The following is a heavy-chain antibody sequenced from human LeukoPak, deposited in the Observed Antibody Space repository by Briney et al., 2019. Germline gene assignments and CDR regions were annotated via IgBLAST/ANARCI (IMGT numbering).Heavy chain of an antibody. D-gene: IGHD3-3*01. CDR3: AREIGVVDMDV. V-gene: IGHV4-39*07. Sequence: PSETLSLTCTVSGGSISSSSYYWGWIRQPPGKGLEWIGSIYHSGSTYYNPSLKSRVTISVDTSKNQFSLKLSSVTAADTAVYYCAREIGVVDMDVWGKGTTVTVSS. CDR2: IYHSGST. CDR1: GGSISSSSYY. J-gene: IGHJ6*03.